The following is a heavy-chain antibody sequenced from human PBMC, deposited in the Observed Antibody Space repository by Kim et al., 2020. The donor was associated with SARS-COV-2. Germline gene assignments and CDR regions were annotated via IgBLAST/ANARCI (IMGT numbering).Heavy chain of an antibody. CDR2: IWYDGSNK. Sequence: GGSLRLSCAASGFTFSSYGMHWVRQAPGKGLEWVAVIWYDGSNKYYADSVKGRFTISRDNSKNTLYLQMNSLRAEDTAVYYCAREGSSSWPFDYWGQGTLVTVSS. D-gene: IGHD6-13*01. CDR1: GFTFSSYG. J-gene: IGHJ4*02. CDR3: AREGSSSWPFDY. V-gene: IGHV3-33*01.